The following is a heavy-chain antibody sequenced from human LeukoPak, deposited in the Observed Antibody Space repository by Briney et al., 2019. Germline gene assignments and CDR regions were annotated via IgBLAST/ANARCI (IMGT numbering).Heavy chain of an antibody. CDR2: IYYSGST. V-gene: IGHV4-59*01. Sequence: SETLSLTCTVSGGSISSYYWSWIRQPPGKGLEWIGYIYYSGSTNYNPSLKSRVTISVDTYKNQFSLRLSSVTAADTAVYYCARVDIVVVPAARYYYYYMDVWGKGTTVTISS. J-gene: IGHJ6*03. D-gene: IGHD2-2*03. CDR1: GGSISSYY. CDR3: ARVDIVVVPAARYYYYYMDV.